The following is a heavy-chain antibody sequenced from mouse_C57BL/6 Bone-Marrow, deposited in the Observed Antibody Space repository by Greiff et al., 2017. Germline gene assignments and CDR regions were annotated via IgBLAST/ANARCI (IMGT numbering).Heavy chain of an antibody. D-gene: IGHD1-1*01. J-gene: IGHJ2*01. V-gene: IGHV1-59*01. CDR1: GYTFTSYW. Sequence: QVQLQQPGAELVRPGTSVKLSCKASGYTFTSYWMHWVKQRPGQGLEWIGVIDPSDSYTNYNQKFKGKATLTVDTSSSTAYVQLSSLTSEDAAVYYCARRTTVRGDYWGQGTTLTVSS. CDR3: ARRTTVRGDY. CDR2: IDPSDSYT.